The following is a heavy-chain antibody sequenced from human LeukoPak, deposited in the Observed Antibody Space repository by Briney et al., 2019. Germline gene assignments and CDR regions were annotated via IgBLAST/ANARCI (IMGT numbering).Heavy chain of an antibody. Sequence: SVKVSCKASGYTFTSYGISWVRQAPGQGLEWMGRIIPILGIANYAQKFQGRVTITADKSTSTAYMELSSLRSEDTAVYYCARDRDRTAMVTLYYGMDVWGQGTTVTVSS. D-gene: IGHD5-18*01. CDR2: IIPILGIA. V-gene: IGHV1-69*04. CDR1: GYTFTSYG. J-gene: IGHJ6*02. CDR3: ARDRDRTAMVTLYYGMDV.